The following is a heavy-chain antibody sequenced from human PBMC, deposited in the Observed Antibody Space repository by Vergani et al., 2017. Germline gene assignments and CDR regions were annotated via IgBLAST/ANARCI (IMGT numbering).Heavy chain of an antibody. Sequence: QVQLQESGPGLVKPSQTLSLTCTVSGDSISRGGYYWNWIRHHPGKGLEWIGYIYYSGSTNYNSSLKSRVSMSVDTSKNQFSLRLSSVTAADTAVYYCAREVGTEGFDYWGQGTLVTVSS. CDR3: AREVGTEGFDY. CDR1: GDSISRGGYY. J-gene: IGHJ4*02. V-gene: IGHV4-31*03. D-gene: IGHD2-21*02. CDR2: IYYSGST.